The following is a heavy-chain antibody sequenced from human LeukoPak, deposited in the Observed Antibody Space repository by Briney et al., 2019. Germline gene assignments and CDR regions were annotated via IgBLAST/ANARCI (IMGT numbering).Heavy chain of an antibody. CDR1: GFTVSYNY. CDR2: IYSGGST. D-gene: IGHD3-22*01. Sequence: GGSLRLSCAASGFTVSYNYMSWVRQAPGKGLEWVSVIYSGGSTYYADSVKGRFIISRDNSKNTVYLQMNSLRVEDTAVYYCARDSGDSSGYYPGYWGQGTLVTVSS. V-gene: IGHV3-66*01. J-gene: IGHJ4*02. CDR3: ARDSGDSSGYYPGY.